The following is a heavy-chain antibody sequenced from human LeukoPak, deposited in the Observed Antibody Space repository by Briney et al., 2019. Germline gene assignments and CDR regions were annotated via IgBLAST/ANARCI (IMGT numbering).Heavy chain of an antibody. CDR2: IKQDGSEK. CDR3: ARAHQGVDYYYYYYMDV. Sequence: GGSLRLSCAASGFTFSSYWMSWVRQAPGKGLEWVANIKQDGSEKYYVDSLKGRFTISRDNAKNSLYLQMNSLRAEDTAVYYCARAHQGVDYYYYYYMDVWGKGTTVTVSS. CDR1: GFTFSSYW. V-gene: IGHV3-7*01. J-gene: IGHJ6*03.